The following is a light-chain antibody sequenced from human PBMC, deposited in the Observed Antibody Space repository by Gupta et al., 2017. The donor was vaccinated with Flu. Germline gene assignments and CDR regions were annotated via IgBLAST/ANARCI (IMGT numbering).Light chain of an antibody. V-gene: IGLV1-44*01. Sequence: QSVLPQPPSASGPPGQRITISCSGSSSNIGSNTVNWYQQLPGTAPKLLISSNNQRPSGVPDRFSGSKSGTSASLAISGLQAEDEADYYCAAWEDSLNGPWVFGGGTKLTVL. CDR1: SSNIGSNT. J-gene: IGLJ3*02. CDR3: AAWEDSLNGPWV. CDR2: SNN.